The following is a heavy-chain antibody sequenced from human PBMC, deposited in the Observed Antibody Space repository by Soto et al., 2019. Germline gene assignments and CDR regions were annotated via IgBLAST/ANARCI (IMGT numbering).Heavy chain of an antibody. V-gene: IGHV1-69*01. CDR3: ARMRGSRMLTGFDCSGVSCQDGMDV. Sequence: QVQLVQSGAEVKKPGSSVKVSCKASGGTFSSYAISWVRQAPGQGLEWMGGIIPIFGTANYAQKVQGRVTITADQSTSTADMELSSLRSEDTAVYYCARMRGSRMLTGFDCSGVSCQDGMDVWGQGTTVTVSS. D-gene: IGHD2-15*01. CDR1: GGTFSSYA. J-gene: IGHJ6*02. CDR2: IIPIFGTA.